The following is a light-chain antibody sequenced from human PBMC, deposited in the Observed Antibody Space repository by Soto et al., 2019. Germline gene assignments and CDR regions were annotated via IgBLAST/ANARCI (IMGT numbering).Light chain of an antibody. CDR3: QQFNSFPLT. CDR2: AAS. V-gene: IGKV1-9*01. J-gene: IGKJ4*01. CDR1: QGIGSF. Sequence: QVTQSPSSLSASVGDRVTITCRASQGIGSFLAWYQQKPGIAPKLLIYAASTLQSGVPSRFSGSGSGTDFTLTISSLQPEDFATFYCQQFNSFPLTFGGGTKVEIK.